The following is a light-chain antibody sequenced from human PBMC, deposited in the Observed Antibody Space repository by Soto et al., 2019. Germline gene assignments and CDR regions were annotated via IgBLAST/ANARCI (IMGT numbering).Light chain of an antibody. CDR3: LLDYSYFWA. CDR2: AAS. Sequence: AMQLTQSPSSLSASVGDRVTITCRTSQGIRSALGWYQQKPGKVPKLLIYAASTLQSGVPSRFSGSGSGRDFTLTISSLQPEDFATYYCLLDYSYFWAFGQVTKVDI. V-gene: IGKV1-6*01. CDR1: QGIRSA. J-gene: IGKJ1*01.